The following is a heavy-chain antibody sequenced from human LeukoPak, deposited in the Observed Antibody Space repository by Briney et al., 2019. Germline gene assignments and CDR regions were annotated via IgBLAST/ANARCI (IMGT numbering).Heavy chain of an antibody. CDR3: ATIDGHYDSSSY. CDR1: GYTFTSYY. CDR2: INPSGGST. J-gene: IGHJ4*02. D-gene: IGHD3-22*01. Sequence: ASVKVSCKASGYTFTSYYMHWVRQAPGQGLEWMGIINPSGGSTSYAQKFQGRVTMTEDTSTDTAYMELSSLRSEDTAVYYCATIDGHYDSSSYWGQGTLVIVSS. V-gene: IGHV1-46*01.